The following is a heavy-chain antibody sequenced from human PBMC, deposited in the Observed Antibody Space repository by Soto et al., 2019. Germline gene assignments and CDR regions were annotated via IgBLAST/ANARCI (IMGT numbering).Heavy chain of an antibody. CDR3: AKDRARYFDWLPWIERVGANFAY. CDR2: ISGSGGST. Sequence: EVQLLESGGGLVQPGGSLRLSCAASGFTFSSSAMSWVRQAPGKGLEWVSDISGSGGSTYYADSVKGRFTISRDNSNDTLYLQMNSLRAEDTAVYYCAKDRARYFDWLPWIERVGANFAYWGQGTLVTVSS. D-gene: IGHD3-9*01. V-gene: IGHV3-23*01. J-gene: IGHJ4*02. CDR1: GFTFSSSA.